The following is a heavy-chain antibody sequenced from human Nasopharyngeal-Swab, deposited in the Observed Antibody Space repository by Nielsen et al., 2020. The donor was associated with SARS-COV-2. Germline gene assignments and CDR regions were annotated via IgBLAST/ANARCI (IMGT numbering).Heavy chain of an antibody. CDR1: GFTFSSYA. J-gene: IGHJ1*01. CDR2: ISYDGSNK. Sequence: SCAASGFTFSSYAMHWVRQAPGKGLEWVAVISYDGSNKYYADSVKGRFTISRDNSKNTLYLQMNSLRAEDTAVYYCARSRDYYDSSGYYFEYFQHWGQGTLVTVSS. D-gene: IGHD3-22*01. V-gene: IGHV3-30-3*01. CDR3: ARSRDYYDSSGYYFEYFQH.